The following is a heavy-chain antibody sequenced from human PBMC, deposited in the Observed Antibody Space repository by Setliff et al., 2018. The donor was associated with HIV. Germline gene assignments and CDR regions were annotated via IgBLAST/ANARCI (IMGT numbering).Heavy chain of an antibody. D-gene: IGHD3-16*02. J-gene: IGHJ4*02. CDR2: IYDSGST. Sequence: SETLSLTCTVSGDSISSYYWNWIRQPPGKGLEWIGYIYDSGSTNYNPSLKSRVTISVDTSRNQFSLKLSSVTAADTAVYFCARGAPYDYVWGSYRHFDYWGQGTLVTVSS. CDR3: ARGAPYDYVWGSYRHFDY. V-gene: IGHV4-59*01. CDR1: GDSISSYY.